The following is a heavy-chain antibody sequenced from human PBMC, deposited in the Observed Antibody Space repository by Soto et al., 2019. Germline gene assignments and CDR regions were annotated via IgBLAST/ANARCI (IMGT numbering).Heavy chain of an antibody. CDR1: GFTFDNYA. D-gene: IGHD2-21*02. Sequence: GGSLRLSCAASGFTFDNYAFNWVRQAPGKGLEWVSTISNNGDATYYSDSVKGRFTISRDNSKNTLYLQMTSLRAEDTATNYCEKDRVHGDRLLERDYWGQGSLVPVAS. J-gene: IGHJ4*02. V-gene: IGHV3-23*01. CDR2: ISNNGDAT. CDR3: EKDRVHGDRLLERDY.